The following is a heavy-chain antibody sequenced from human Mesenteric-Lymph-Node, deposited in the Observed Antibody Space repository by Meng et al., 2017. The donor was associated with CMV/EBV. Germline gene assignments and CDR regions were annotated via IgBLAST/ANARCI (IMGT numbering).Heavy chain of an antibody. CDR2: IDARSRTI. V-gene: IGHV3-48*03. CDR3: ARKGCSGANCYSDY. D-gene: IGHD2-15*01. Sequence: GESLKISCAASGFTFSSYEMNWVRQAPGKGLEWVSYIDARSRTINYADSVKGRFTISRDNAKSSLYLQMNSLRAEDTALYYCARKGCSGANCYSDYWGQGTLVTVSS. CDR1: GFTFSSYE. J-gene: IGHJ4*02.